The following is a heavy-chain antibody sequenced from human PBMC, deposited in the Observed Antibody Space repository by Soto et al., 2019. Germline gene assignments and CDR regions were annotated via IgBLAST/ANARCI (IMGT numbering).Heavy chain of an antibody. V-gene: IGHV1-69*13. J-gene: IGHJ4*02. CDR2: FIAMLGTP. D-gene: IGHD5-18*01. CDR1: GGTFGSQG. Sequence: SVNVSCKASGGTFGSQGIAWVRQAPGQGLEWMGGFIAMLGTPTYAKKVQGRATITADESLTSSYLELRSLRSEDTGVYVCAIGAMANFDYWGQGTVVTVS. CDR3: AIGAMANFDY.